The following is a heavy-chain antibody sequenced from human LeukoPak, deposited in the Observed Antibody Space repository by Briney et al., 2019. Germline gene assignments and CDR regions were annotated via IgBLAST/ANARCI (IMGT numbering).Heavy chain of an antibody. CDR2: ISYGGGT. Sequence: SETLSLTCTVSGGSIGTYYWGWIRQPPGKGLDLIGFISYGGGTKYNSSLKDRVTISLDSSKKQFSLRLTSVTAADTAVYFCTGGGDEWFDSWGQGILVTVSS. CDR3: TGGGDEWFDS. J-gene: IGHJ5*01. D-gene: IGHD2-21*02. CDR1: GGSIGTYY. V-gene: IGHV4-59*01.